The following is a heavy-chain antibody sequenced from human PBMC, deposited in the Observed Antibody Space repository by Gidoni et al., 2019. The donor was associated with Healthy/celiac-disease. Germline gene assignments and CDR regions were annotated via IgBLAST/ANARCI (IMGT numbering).Heavy chain of an antibody. CDR3: ARGLEWELLGY. CDR2: ISYDGSNK. Sequence: QVQLVESGGGVVQPGRSLRLSCAASGFTFSSYAMHWVRQAPAKGLEWVAVISYDGSNKYYADSVKGRFTISRDNSKNTLYLQMNSLRAEDTAVYYCARGLEWELLGYWGQGTLVTVSS. J-gene: IGHJ4*02. V-gene: IGHV3-30-3*01. CDR1: GFTFSSYA. D-gene: IGHD1-26*01.